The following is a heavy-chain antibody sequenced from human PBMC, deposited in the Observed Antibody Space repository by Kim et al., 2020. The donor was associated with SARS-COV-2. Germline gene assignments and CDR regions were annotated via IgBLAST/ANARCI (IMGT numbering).Heavy chain of an antibody. Sequence: ASVKVSCKASGYTFTTYGIHWVRQAPGQGLEWMGWIDTSTGNPTYAQGFPGRFVFSLDTSVNMAYLQIRNLKAADTAVYYCARVSDPIDYWRQGTLVTVS. J-gene: IGHJ4*02. V-gene: IGHV7-4-1*04. CDR2: IDTSTGNP. CDR3: ARVSDPIDY. D-gene: IGHD3-3*02. CDR1: GYTFTTYG.